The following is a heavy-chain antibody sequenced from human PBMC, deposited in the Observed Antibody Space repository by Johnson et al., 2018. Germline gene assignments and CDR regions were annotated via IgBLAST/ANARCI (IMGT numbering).Heavy chain of an antibody. CDR1: GGTFSSYV. D-gene: IGHD2-21*02. CDR2: IIPIFGTA. V-gene: IGHV1-69*12. J-gene: IGHJ3*02. CDR3: ARDRSGDCLRCALDI. Sequence: QVQLVQSGAEVKKPGSSVKVSCKASGGTFSSYVFSWVRQDPGQGLEWMGGIIPIFGTANYAQKFQGRVTITADVSTSTAYMELSSLRSEDTAVYYWARDRSGDCLRCALDIWGQGTMVTVSS.